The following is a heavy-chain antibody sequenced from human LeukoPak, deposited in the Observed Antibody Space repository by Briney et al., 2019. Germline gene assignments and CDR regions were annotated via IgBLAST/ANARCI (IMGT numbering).Heavy chain of an antibody. J-gene: IGHJ6*02. Sequence: SVKVSCKASGYTFTGYYMHWVRQAPGQGLEWMGWINPNSGGTNYAQKFQGRVTMTRDTSISTAYMELSRLRSDDTAVYFCARGQYGDYSSGMDVWGQGTTVTVSS. CDR1: GYTFTGYY. CDR3: ARGQYGDYSSGMDV. CDR2: INPNSGGT. V-gene: IGHV1-2*02. D-gene: IGHD4-17*01.